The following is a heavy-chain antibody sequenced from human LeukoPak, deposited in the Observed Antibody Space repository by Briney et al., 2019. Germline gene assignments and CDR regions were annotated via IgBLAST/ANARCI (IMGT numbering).Heavy chain of an antibody. D-gene: IGHD3-22*01. Sequence: SETLSHTCTVSGYSISSGFYWGWIRQSPEKGLEWIGTIYHSGNTYYNPSLKSRVTISVVTSKNQFSLKLSSVTAADTAVYYCAREPPYYYDSSGSPLWGQGTLVTVSS. V-gene: IGHV4-38-2*02. CDR1: GYSISSGFY. CDR2: IYHSGNT. CDR3: AREPPYYYDSSGSPL. J-gene: IGHJ4*02.